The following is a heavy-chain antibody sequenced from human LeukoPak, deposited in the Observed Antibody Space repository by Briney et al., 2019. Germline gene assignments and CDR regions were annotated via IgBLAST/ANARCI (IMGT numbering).Heavy chain of an antibody. CDR2: ISSSSTSI. CDR1: GFLFSDFIDHT. D-gene: IGHD2-21*01. CDR3: AREFSVVGNFDY. V-gene: IGHV3-21*01. Sequence: GGSLRLSCADSGFLFSDFIDHTMVWVRQAPGKGLEWVSYISSSSTSISYADSVRGRFSISRDNAQRSLYLHMNGLRDEDTAVYYCAREFSVVGNFDYWGQGTLVIVSS. J-gene: IGHJ4*02.